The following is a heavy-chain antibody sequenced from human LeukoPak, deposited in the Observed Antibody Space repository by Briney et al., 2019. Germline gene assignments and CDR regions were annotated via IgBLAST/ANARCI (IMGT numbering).Heavy chain of an antibody. J-gene: IGHJ4*02. V-gene: IGHV4-59*11. D-gene: IGHD2-2*01. Sequence: PSETLSLTCTVGGGSLSGHYWGWIRQPPGKGLELVGHIYYTGTTFYNPSLNSRVTITLDTSRNQFSLRLTSVIAADTAVNYCARFSWGCSTASCYLTNWGQGALVTVSS. CDR1: GGSLSGHY. CDR2: IYYTGTT. CDR3: ARFSWGCSTASCYLTN.